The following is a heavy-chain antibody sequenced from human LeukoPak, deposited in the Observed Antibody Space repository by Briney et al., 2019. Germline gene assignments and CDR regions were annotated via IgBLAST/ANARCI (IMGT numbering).Heavy chain of an antibody. D-gene: IGHD2-2*01. CDR1: GFTFSDYY. CDR3: ARAKDIVVKPFDY. CDR2: ISSSGSTI. J-gene: IGHJ4*02. V-gene: IGHV3-11*01. Sequence: GGSLRLAWAASGFTFSDYYMSWVRRAPRAGLEWDSYISSSGSTISYADSVKGRFPISRHNAKHSLYLQMNSLRAEDTAVYYCARAKDIVVKPFDYWGQGTLVTVSS.